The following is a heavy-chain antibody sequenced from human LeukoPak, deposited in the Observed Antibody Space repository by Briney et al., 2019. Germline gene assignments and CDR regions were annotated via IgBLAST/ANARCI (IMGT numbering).Heavy chain of an antibody. D-gene: IGHD2-21*02. CDR1: GGTFSSYA. V-gene: IGHV1-69*13. J-gene: IGHJ5*02. CDR2: IIPIFGTA. Sequence: SVKVSCKASGGTFSSYAISWVRQAPGQGLEWMGGIIPIFGTANYAQKFQGRVTITADESTSTAYMELSSLRSEDTAVYYCARASMRKYCGGDCYPPYNWFDPWGQGTLVTVSS. CDR3: ARASMRKYCGGDCYPPYNWFDP.